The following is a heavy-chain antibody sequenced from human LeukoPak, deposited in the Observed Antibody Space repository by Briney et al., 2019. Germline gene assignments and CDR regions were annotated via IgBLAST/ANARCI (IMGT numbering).Heavy chain of an antibody. D-gene: IGHD2-15*01. Sequence: PSETLSLTCTVSGGSISSYYWSWIRQPPGKGLEWIGYIYYSGSTNYNPSLKSRVTISVDTSKNQFSLKLSSVTAADTAVYYCASLFITNCSGGSCYEYYFDYWGQGTLVTVSS. CDR1: GGSISSYY. CDR3: ASLFITNCSGGSCYEYYFDY. J-gene: IGHJ4*02. CDR2: IYYSGST. V-gene: IGHV4-59*12.